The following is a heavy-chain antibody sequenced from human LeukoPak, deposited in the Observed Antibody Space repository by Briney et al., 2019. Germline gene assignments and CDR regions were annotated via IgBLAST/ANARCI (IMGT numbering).Heavy chain of an antibody. CDR3: ARVDSGRFYGHDY. Sequence: ASVKVSCKASGYTLSNYDISWVRQAPGQGLEWMGWISVYNGNTNYEEKFQGRVTMTTDTTTTAYMELSSLRSDDTAIYYCARVDSGRFYGHDYWGQGTLVTVTS. CDR1: GYTLSNYD. D-gene: IGHD1-26*01. V-gene: IGHV1-18*01. J-gene: IGHJ4*02. CDR2: ISVYNGNT.